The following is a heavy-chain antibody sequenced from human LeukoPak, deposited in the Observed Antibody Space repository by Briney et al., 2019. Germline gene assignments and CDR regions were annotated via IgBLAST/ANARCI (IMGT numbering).Heavy chain of an antibody. V-gene: IGHV4-39*07. CDR2: IYYSGST. CDR1: GGSIRSSSYY. CDR3: ARDSGGWYWDY. J-gene: IGHJ4*02. D-gene: IGHD6-19*01. Sequence: SETLSLTCTVSGGSIRSSSYYWGWIRQPPGKGLEWIGSIYYSGSTNYNPSLRSRVTISVDTSKNQFSLKLSSVTAADTAVYYCARDSGGWYWDYWGQGTLVTVSS.